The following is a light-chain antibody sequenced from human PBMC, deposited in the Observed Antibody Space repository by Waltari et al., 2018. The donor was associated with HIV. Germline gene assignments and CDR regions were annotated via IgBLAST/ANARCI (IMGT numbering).Light chain of an antibody. V-gene: IGLV2-23*02. CDR1: SSDVGAYKY. CDR2: DVS. CDR3: CSYAGGSTLL. J-gene: IGLJ2*01. Sequence: QSALTQPASVSGSPGPSITISCTGTSSDVGAYKYVSWYQHHPGKAPKVMIYDVSERPSGVPDRFSGSTSGNTASLTISGLQAEDEADYYCCSYAGGSTLLFGGGTKLTVL.